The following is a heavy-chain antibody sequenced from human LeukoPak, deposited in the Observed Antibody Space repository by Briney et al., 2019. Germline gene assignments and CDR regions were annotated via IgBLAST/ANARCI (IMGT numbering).Heavy chain of an antibody. CDR2: INHSGST. Sequence: ETLSLTCAVYGGSFSGYYWSWIRQPPGKGLEWIGEINHSGSTNYNPSLKSRVTISVDTSKNQFSLKLSSVTAADTAVYYCARGVRLYYGSGENNWFDPWGQGTLVTVSS. CDR3: ARGVRLYYGSGENNWFDP. J-gene: IGHJ5*02. V-gene: IGHV4-34*01. D-gene: IGHD3-10*01. CDR1: GGSFSGYY.